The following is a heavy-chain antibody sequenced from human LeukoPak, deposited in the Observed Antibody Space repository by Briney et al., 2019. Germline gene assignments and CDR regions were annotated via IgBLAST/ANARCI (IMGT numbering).Heavy chain of an antibody. Sequence: GGSLRLSCAASGFPFSSYYMCWVRQAPGKGLGWVANINQGGSEKYYVESVKDRFTISRDNAKNSLYLQMSSLRAEDTAVYYCARVNRYSGYDFDQWGQGTLVTVSS. CDR1: GFPFSSYY. V-gene: IGHV3-7*01. D-gene: IGHD5-12*01. CDR3: ARVNRYSGYDFDQ. CDR2: INQGGSEK. J-gene: IGHJ5*02.